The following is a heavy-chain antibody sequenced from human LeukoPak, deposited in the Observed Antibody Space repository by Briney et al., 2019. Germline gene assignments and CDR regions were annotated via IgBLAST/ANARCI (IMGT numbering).Heavy chain of an antibody. J-gene: IGHJ6*03. D-gene: IGHD4-11*01. Sequence: PSETLSLTCTVPGGSISSYYWSWIRQPPGKGLEWIGYIYYSGSTNYNPSVKSRVTISVDTSKNQFSLKLSSVTAADTAVYYCAREGDSNLYYYYMDVWGKGTTVTVSS. CDR2: IYYSGST. V-gene: IGHV4-59*01. CDR1: GGSISSYY. CDR3: AREGDSNLYYYYMDV.